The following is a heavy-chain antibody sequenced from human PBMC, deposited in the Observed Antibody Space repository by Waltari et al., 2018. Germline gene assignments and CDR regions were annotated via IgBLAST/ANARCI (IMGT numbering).Heavy chain of an antibody. D-gene: IGHD3-10*01. CDR1: GYTFTNYA. Sequence: QVLLVESGGGVVQPGKSLTLACVASGYTFTNYAMHWVRQAPGKGMEWVEGLWSDGHKKHDADSVKGRFTISRDTSQTTVYLQMDSLRAEDAAVYYCARDLIWFGEVDLHWYYYGMDVWGQGTTVTVSS. CDR2: LWSDGHKK. V-gene: IGHV3-33*01. CDR3: ARDLIWFGEVDLHWYYYGMDV. J-gene: IGHJ6*02.